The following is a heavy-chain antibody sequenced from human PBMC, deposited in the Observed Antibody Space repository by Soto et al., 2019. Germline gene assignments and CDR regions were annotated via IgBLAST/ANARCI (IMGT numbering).Heavy chain of an antibody. V-gene: IGHV4-39*07. CDR2: INHSGST. J-gene: IGHJ2*01. D-gene: IGHD6-19*01. CDR3: ARLASGWQYYYFDF. Sequence: PSETLSLTCSVSDDSINSDKYYWGWIRQPPGKGLEWIGEINHSGSTNYNPSLPRRATLSVDTSKNQVSLKLTSVTAADTAVYYCARLASGWQYYYFDFWGRGTPVTVSS. CDR1: DDSINSDKYY.